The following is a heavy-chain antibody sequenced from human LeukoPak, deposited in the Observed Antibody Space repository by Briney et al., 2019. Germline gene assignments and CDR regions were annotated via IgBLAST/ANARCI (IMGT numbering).Heavy chain of an antibody. D-gene: IGHD6-19*01. J-gene: IGHJ6*03. CDR2: LGGSGTT. CDR3: AKFGSRYSSGWQNYMDV. V-gene: IGHV3-23*01. CDR1: GFTFSSYT. Sequence: PGGSLRLSCAASGFTFSSYTMSWVRQAPGKGLEWVSSLGGSGTTYYADSVKGRFTISRDNSKNTLYLQMDSLRAEDTAVYYCAKFGSRYSSGWQNYMDVWGKGTTVTVSS.